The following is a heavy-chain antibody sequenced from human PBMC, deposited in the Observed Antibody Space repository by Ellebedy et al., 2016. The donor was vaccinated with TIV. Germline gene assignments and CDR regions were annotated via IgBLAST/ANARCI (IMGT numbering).Heavy chain of an antibody. Sequence: GGSLRLSCAASGFTFSSYSMNWVRQAPGKGLEWVSYISSSISTIYYADSVKGRFTISRDNAKNSLYLQMNSLRAEDTAVYYCARATSIGDYVYYWGQGTLVTVSS. V-gene: IGHV3-48*04. D-gene: IGHD2/OR15-2a*01. J-gene: IGHJ4*02. CDR3: ARATSIGDYVYY. CDR2: ISSSISTI. CDR1: GFTFSSYS.